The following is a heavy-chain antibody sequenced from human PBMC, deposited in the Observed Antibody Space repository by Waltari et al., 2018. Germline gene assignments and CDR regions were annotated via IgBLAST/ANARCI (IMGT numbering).Heavy chain of an antibody. CDR1: GYTFTGYA. J-gene: IGHJ4*02. D-gene: IGHD1-1*01. Sequence: QVQLVQSGAEVKKPGASVKVSCKASGYTFTGYAMHWVRQAPGHRLEWMGWIKSNSGNIEVSQKLGGRVTITRDTSLSTAYMEMGSLRYEDTAIYYCVRGYHGGAWIVDYWGQGTPVTVSS. CDR3: VRGYHGGAWIVDY. V-gene: IGHV1-3*01. CDR2: IKSNSGNI.